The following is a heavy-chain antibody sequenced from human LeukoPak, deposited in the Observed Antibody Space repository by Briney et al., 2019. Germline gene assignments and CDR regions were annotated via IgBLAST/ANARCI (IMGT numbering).Heavy chain of an antibody. CDR3: ARQGSCGMISCWFDP. D-gene: IGHD3-16*01. V-gene: IGHV4-39*01. CDR2: IYYSGST. Sequence: SETLSLTCTVSGGSISSSSYYWGWIRQPPGKGLEWIGSIYYSGSTYYNPSLKSRVTISVDTSKNQFSLKLSSVTAADTAVYYCARQGSCGMISCWFDPWGQGTLVTVSS. J-gene: IGHJ5*02. CDR1: GGSISSSSYY.